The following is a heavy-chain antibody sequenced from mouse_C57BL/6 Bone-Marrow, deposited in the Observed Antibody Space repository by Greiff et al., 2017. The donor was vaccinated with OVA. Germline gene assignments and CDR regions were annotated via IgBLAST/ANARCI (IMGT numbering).Heavy chain of an antibody. D-gene: IGHD2-4*01. CDR3: VRPQVPYYDYAMDY. V-gene: IGHV10-1*01. CDR2: IRSKSNNYAT. Sequence: EVKLVESGGGLVQPKGSLKLSCAASGFSFNTYAMNWVRQAPGKGLEWVARIRSKSNNYATYYADSVKDRFTISRDDSESMLYLQMNNLKTEDTAMYYCVRPQVPYYDYAMDYWGQGTSVTVSS. J-gene: IGHJ4*01. CDR1: GFSFNTYA.